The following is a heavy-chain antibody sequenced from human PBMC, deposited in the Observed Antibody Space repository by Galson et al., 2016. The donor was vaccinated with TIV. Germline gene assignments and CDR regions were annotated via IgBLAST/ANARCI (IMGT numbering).Heavy chain of an antibody. D-gene: IGHD5-24*01. Sequence: CAISGDSVSSNSAAWNWIRQSPSRGLEWLGRTYYRSEWNSDYAVSVRSRIVIKADRSKNQFFLQLNPVTPEDTAVYFCARGRSGYNSTYYYYGMDVWGQGTTVSVSS. J-gene: IGHJ6*02. CDR3: ARGRSGYNSTYYYYGMDV. CDR1: GDSVSSNSAA. V-gene: IGHV6-1*01. CDR2: TYYRSEWNS.